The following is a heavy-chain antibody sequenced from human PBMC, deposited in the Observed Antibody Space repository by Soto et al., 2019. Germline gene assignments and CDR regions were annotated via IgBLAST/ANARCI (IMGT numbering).Heavy chain of an antibody. CDR2: IIPIFGTA. J-gene: IGHJ4*02. CDR1: GGTFSSYA. V-gene: IGHV1-69*01. D-gene: IGHD2-15*01. CDR3: ARDPNCSGGSCSSGDY. Sequence: QVQLVQSGAEVKKPGSSVKVSCKASGGTFSSYAISWVRQAPGQGLERMGGIIPIFGTANYAQKFQGRVTITADESTSTAYMELSSLRSEDTAVYYCARDPNCSGGSCSSGDYWGQGTLVTVSS.